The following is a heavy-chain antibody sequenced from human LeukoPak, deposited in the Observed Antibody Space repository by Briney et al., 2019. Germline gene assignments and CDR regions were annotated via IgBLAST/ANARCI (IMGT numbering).Heavy chain of an antibody. D-gene: IGHD3-22*01. CDR1: GGSISSYY. J-gene: IGHJ3*02. Sequence: SETLSLTCTVSGGSISSYYWSWIRQPAGKGLEWIGRIYTSGSTNYNPSLKSRVTMSVDTSKNQFSLKLSSVTAADTAVYYCARSTEESSGNAFDIWGQGTMVTVSS. V-gene: IGHV4-4*07. CDR2: IYTSGST. CDR3: ARSTEESSGNAFDI.